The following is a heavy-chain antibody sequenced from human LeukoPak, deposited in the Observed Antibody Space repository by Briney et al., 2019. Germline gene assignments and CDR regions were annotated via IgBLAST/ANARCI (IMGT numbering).Heavy chain of an antibody. V-gene: IGHV3-21*01. D-gene: IGHD4-17*01. CDR2: ISSSSSYI. Sequence: GGSLRLSCAASGFTFSSYSMNWVRQAPGKGLEWVSSISSSSSYIYYADSVKGRFTISRDNAKNSLYLQMNSLRAEDTAVYYCAGDYGEQFGAFDIWGQGTMVTVSS. J-gene: IGHJ3*02. CDR3: AGDYGEQFGAFDI. CDR1: GFTFSSYS.